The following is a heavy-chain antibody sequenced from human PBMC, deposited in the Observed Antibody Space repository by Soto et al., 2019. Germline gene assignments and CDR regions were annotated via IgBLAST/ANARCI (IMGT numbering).Heavy chain of an antibody. CDR3: ARDAHDISPARLDY. CDR1: GCSISSYY. Sequence: SETLSLTCTVSGCSISSYYWSWIRQPPGKGLEWIGYIYSSGSTDYNPSLKSRVTISVDTSKNQLSLKLSSVTAADTAVYYCARDAHDISPARLDYWGQGTLVTVSS. CDR2: IYSSGST. J-gene: IGHJ4*02. V-gene: IGHV4-59*01.